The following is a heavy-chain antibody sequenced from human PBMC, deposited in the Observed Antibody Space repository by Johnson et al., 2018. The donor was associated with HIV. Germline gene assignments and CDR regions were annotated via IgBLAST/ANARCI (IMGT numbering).Heavy chain of an antibody. J-gene: IGHJ3*02. CDR3: ARARDYNFWSPATAI. Sequence: QVQLVESGGGVVQPGRSLRLSCAASGFTFSDYYMTWIRQAPGKGLEWLSFISSSGDIIRYADSGKGRFTISRDNAKNTLILQINSLSDEDTAVYYCARARDYNFWSPATAIWGQGTMVTVSS. D-gene: IGHD3-3*01. CDR1: GFTFSDYY. V-gene: IGHV3-11*04. CDR2: ISSSGDII.